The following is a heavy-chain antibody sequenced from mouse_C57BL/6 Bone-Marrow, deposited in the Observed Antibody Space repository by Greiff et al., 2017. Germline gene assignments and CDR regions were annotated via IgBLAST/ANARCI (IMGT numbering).Heavy chain of an antibody. CDR3: ARYYGSSLAWFAY. J-gene: IGHJ3*01. Sequence: QVHVKQPGAELVKPGASVKLSCKASGYTFTSYWMHWVKQRPGRGLEWIGRIDPNSGGTKYNEKFKSKATLTVDKPSSTAYMQLSSLTFEDSAVYYCARYYGSSLAWFAYWGQGTLVTVSA. D-gene: IGHD1-1*01. V-gene: IGHV1-72*01. CDR1: GYTFTSYW. CDR2: IDPNSGGT.